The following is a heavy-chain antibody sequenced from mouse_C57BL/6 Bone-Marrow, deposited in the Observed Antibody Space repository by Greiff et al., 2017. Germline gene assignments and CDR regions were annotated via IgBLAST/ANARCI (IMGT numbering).Heavy chain of an antibody. CDR3: ASDYYGSSHWYFDV. J-gene: IGHJ1*03. D-gene: IGHD1-1*01. V-gene: IGHV1-82*01. CDR2: IYPGDGDT. Sequence: VQLQQSGPELVKPGASVKISCKASGYAFSSSWMNWVKQRPGKGLEWIGRIYPGDGDTNYNGEFKGKATLTADKSSSTAYMQLSSLTSEDSAVYFCASDYYGSSHWYFDVWGTGTTVTVSS. CDR1: GYAFSSSW.